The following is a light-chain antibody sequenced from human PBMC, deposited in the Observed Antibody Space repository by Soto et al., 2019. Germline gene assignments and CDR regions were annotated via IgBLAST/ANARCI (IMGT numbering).Light chain of an antibody. CDR2: AAS. CDR1: QSISRY. J-gene: IGKJ5*01. V-gene: IGKV1-39*01. CDR3: QQYNIWPPIT. Sequence: DIQMTQSPSPLSASVGDRVTVTCRASQSISRYLNWYQQKPGNAPKLLIYAASNLQSGVPSRFSGSGSGTEFTLTITSLQSEDIALYYCQQYNIWPPITFGQGTRLEIK.